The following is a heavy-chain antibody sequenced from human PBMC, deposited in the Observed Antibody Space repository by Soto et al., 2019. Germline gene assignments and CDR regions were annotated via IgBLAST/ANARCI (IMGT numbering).Heavy chain of an antibody. D-gene: IGHD3-3*01. CDR2: IYWDDDK. J-gene: IGHJ5*02. CDR1: GFSLSTSGVG. V-gene: IGHV2-5*02. CDR3: ARGPDYDFWSGYYNLGGWFDP. Sequence: FGPTLVNPTQTLTLTCTFSGFSLSTSGVGVGWIRQPPGKALEWLALIYWDDDKRYSPSLKSRLTITKDTSKNQVVLTMTNMDPVDTATYYCARGPDYDFWSGYYNLGGWFDPWGQGTLVTVSS.